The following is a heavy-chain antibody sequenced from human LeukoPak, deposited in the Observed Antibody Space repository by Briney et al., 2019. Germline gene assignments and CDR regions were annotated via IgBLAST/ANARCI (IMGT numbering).Heavy chain of an antibody. CDR3: ARKNSSSSKYYFDY. V-gene: IGHV4-4*02. D-gene: IGHD6-13*01. Sequence: PSGTLSLTCAVSGGSISSSNWWSWVRQPPGKGLEWIGEMYHSGSTNYNPSLKSRVTISVDKSKNQFSLKLSSVTAADTAVYYCARKNSSSSKYYFDYWGQGTLVTVSS. CDR1: GGSISSSNW. CDR2: MYHSGST. J-gene: IGHJ4*02.